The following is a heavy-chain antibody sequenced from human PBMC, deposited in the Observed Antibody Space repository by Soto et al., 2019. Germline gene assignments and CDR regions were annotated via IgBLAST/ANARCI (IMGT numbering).Heavy chain of an antibody. V-gene: IGHV3-21*01. CDR1: GFAFSTYT. Sequence: EVQLVESGGGLVKPGGSLRLSCAASGFAFSTYTINWVRQAPGKGLEWVSSISSSSNYIYYADSVKGRFTISRDNAKISLYLQMNSLRAEDTAVYYCARGYLSLDYWGQGTLVTVSS. D-gene: IGHD2-2*01. CDR2: ISSSSNYI. CDR3: ARGYLSLDY. J-gene: IGHJ4*02.